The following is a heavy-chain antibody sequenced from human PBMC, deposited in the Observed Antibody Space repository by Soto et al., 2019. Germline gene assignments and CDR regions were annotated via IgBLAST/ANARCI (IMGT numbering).Heavy chain of an antibody. CDR2: IYYSGST. J-gene: IGHJ5*02. V-gene: IGHV4-39*01. D-gene: IGHD6-19*01. CDR1: GGSISSSSYY. Sequence: SETLSLTCTVSGGSISSSSYYWGWIRQPPGKGLEWIGSIYYSGSTYYNPSLKSRVTISVDTSKNQFSLKLSSVTAADTAVYYCARRGSGWYLIWFDPWGQGTLVTVSS. CDR3: ARRGSGWYLIWFDP.